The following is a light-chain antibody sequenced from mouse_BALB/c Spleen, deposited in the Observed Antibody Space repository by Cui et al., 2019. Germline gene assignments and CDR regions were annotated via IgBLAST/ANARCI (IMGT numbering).Light chain of an antibody. CDR3: QQYSSYPLT. Sequence: DIVMTQSHKFMSTSVGDRVSITCKASQDVGTAVAWYQQKPGQSPKLLIYWASTRHTGVPDRFTGSGSGTDFTLTISNVQSEDLAYYFCQQYSSYPLTFGGGTKLEIK. J-gene: IGKJ2*01. V-gene: IGKV6-23*01. CDR2: WAS. CDR1: QDVGTA.